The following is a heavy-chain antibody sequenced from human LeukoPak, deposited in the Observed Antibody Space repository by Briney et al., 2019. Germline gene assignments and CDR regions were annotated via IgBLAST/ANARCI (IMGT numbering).Heavy chain of an antibody. CDR3: AINGYTSGFDY. V-gene: IGHV3-66*01. CDR2: IYSGGST. D-gene: IGHD6-19*01. Sequence: GGSLRLSCAASGFTVSSKYMSWVRQAPGKGLEWVSVIYSGGSTNYEDSVKGRFTISRDNSKNTLYFQINSLRAEDTALYYCAINGYTSGFDYRGEGTLVTVSS. J-gene: IGHJ4*02. CDR1: GFTVSSKY.